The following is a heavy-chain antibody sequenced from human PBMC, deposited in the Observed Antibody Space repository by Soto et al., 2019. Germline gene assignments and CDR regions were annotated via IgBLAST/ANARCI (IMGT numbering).Heavy chain of an antibody. J-gene: IGHJ6*02. CDR3: ARDHVDTAMIRGEYHFYYYGMDV. V-gene: IGHV3-53*01. CDR1: GFAVGTKY. Sequence: GGSLRLSCAASGFAVGTKYMSWVRQAPGKGLEWVSVFYSGVTTYYADSVKGRFTMSTDSSKNTVYLQMNSLKAEDTAVYYCARDHVDTAMIRGEYHFYYYGMDVWGQGTTVTVSS. CDR2: FYSGVTT. D-gene: IGHD5-18*01.